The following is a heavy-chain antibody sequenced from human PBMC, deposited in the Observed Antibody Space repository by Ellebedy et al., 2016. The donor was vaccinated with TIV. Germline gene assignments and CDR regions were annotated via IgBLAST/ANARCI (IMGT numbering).Heavy chain of an antibody. Sequence: MPSETLSLTCTVSGGSISSYYWSWIRQPPGKGLEWIGYVFYSGSTNYNPSLKSRVTISVDTSKIQFSLKLSSVTAADTAVYYCARTPRGTMIVVVTSYFDYWGQGTLVTVSS. CDR1: GGSISSYY. J-gene: IGHJ4*02. CDR3: ARTPRGTMIVVVTSYFDY. CDR2: VFYSGST. V-gene: IGHV4-59*08. D-gene: IGHD3-22*01.